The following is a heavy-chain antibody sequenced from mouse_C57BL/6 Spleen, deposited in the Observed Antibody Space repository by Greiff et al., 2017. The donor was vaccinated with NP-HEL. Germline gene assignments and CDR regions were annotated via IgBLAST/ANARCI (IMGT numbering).Heavy chain of an antibody. J-gene: IGHJ2*01. CDR3: AREGTAQATDY. CDR2: IYPGDGDT. CDR1: GYAFSSSW. V-gene: IGHV1-82*01. Sequence: QVQLQQSGPELVKPGASVKISCKASGYAFSSSWMNWVKQRPGKGLEWIGRIYPGDGDTNYNGKFKGKATLTADKSSSTAYMQLSSLTSEDSAVYFCAREGTAQATDYWGKGTTLTVSS. D-gene: IGHD3-2*02.